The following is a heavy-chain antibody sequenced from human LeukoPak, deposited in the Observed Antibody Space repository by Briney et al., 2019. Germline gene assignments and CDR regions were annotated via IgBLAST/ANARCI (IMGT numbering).Heavy chain of an antibody. CDR1: GGSIRSSYYY. D-gene: IGHD4-17*01. V-gene: IGHV4-39*01. CDR3: ARVSMTTVTTIDY. Sequence: SETLSLTCTVSGGSIRSSYYYWGWIRQPPGKGLEWIGSIYDSGSTYYNPSLKSRVTISVDTSKNQFSLKLSSVTAADTAVYYCARVSMTTVTTIDYWGQGTLVTVSS. CDR2: IYDSGST. J-gene: IGHJ4*02.